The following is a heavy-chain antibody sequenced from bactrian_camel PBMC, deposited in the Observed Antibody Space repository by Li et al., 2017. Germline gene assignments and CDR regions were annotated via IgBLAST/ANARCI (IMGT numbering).Heavy chain of an antibody. V-gene: IGHV3S1*01. D-gene: IGHD6*01. J-gene: IGHJ4*01. Sequence: HVQLVESGGGLVQPRGSLRLSCSAGGSTSMYWWMGWVRQTPGKGLEWVSGINSKGGTQYYEDSVKGRFTISRDNAENTVSLQMISLKSEDTAVYYCATDGWVAGSSEVLGPYNYWGQGTQVTVS. CDR1: GSTSMYWW. CDR2: INSKGGTQ. CDR3: ATDGWVAGSSEVLGPYNY.